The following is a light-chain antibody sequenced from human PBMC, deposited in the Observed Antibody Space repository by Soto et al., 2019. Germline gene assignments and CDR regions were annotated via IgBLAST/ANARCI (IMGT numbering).Light chain of an antibody. CDR1: QSVSSN. CDR2: GAS. V-gene: IGKV3-15*01. CDR3: QQYGSSLTWT. J-gene: IGKJ1*01. Sequence: EIVMTQSPATLSVSPGERATLSCRASQSVSSNLAWYQQKLGQAPRLLIYGASTRATGIPARFSGSGSGTEFTLTISSLQSEDFAVYYCQQYGSSLTWTFGQGTKVEIK.